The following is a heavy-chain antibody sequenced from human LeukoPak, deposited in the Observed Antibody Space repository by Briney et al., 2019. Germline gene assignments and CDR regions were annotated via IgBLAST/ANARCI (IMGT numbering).Heavy chain of an antibody. CDR3: ARENYGSGSYYGSFDY. Sequence: GGSLRLSCAASGFTFSSYAMHWVRQAPGKGLESVSAISSNGGSTYYANSVKGRFTISRDNSKNTLYLQMGSLRAEDMAVYYCARENYGSGSYYGSFDYWGQGTLVTVSS. V-gene: IGHV3-64*01. J-gene: IGHJ4*02. D-gene: IGHD3-10*01. CDR1: GFTFSSYA. CDR2: ISSNGGST.